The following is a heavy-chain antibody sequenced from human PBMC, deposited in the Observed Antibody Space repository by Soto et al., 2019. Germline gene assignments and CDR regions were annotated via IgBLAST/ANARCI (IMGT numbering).Heavy chain of an antibody. CDR1: GYTFTGYY. CDR2: INPQTGGT. CDR3: AKGQRNFDWLLGLDS. J-gene: IGHJ4*02. Sequence: QVQLVQSGAEVKTPGASVRVSCKASGYTFTGYYIHWVREAPGQGLEWMGWINPQTGGTSYAQKFQGRVTLSRDTSINTAYLELSRLTFDDAAVYFCAKGQRNFDWLLGLDSWGQGALVTVSS. V-gene: IGHV1-2*02. D-gene: IGHD3-9*01.